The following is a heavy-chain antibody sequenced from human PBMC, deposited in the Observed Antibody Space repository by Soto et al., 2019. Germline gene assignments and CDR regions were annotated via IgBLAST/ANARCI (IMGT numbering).Heavy chain of an antibody. CDR1: GYTFTSYA. Sequence: ASVKVSCKASGYTFTSYAMHWVRQAPGQRLEWMGWINAGNGNTKYSQKFQGRVTITRDTSASTAYMELSSLRSEDTAVYYCARAAYDFWKPDFDYWGQGPLVTVSS. CDR3: ARAAYDFWKPDFDY. CDR2: INAGNGNT. D-gene: IGHD3-3*01. J-gene: IGHJ4*02. V-gene: IGHV1-3*01.